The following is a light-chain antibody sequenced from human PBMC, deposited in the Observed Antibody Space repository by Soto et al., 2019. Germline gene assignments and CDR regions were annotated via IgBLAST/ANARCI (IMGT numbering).Light chain of an antibody. J-gene: IGLJ2*01. V-gene: IGLV4-69*01. Sequence: QPVLTQSPSASASLGASVKLTCTLSSGHSSYAIAWHQQQPEKGPRYLMKVNSDGSHNKGDGIPDRFSGSSSGAERYLTISRLQSEDEADYYCQTWGTGSVVFGGGTKVTVL. CDR2: VNSDGSH. CDR3: QTWGTGSVV. CDR1: SGHSSYA.